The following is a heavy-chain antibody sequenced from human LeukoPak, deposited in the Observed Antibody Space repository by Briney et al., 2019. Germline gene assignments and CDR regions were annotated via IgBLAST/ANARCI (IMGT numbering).Heavy chain of an antibody. CDR2: ISYDGSNK. CDR1: GFTFSSYG. V-gene: IGHV3-30*18. D-gene: IGHD6-19*01. CDR3: AKDQTGYSSGWYGYGYYGMDV. J-gene: IGHJ6*02. Sequence: PGGSLRLSCAASGFTFSSYGMHWVRQAPGKGLEWVAVISYDGSNKYYADSVKGRFTISRDNSKNTLYLQMNSLRAEDTAVYYCAKDQTGYSSGWYGYGYYGMDVWGQGTTVTVSS.